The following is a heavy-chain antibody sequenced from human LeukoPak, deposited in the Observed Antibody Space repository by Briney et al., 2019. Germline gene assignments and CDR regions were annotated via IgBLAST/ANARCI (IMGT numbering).Heavy chain of an antibody. J-gene: IGHJ6*03. D-gene: IGHD3-10*01. V-gene: IGHV1-18*01. CDR1: GYTFTSYG. CDR3: ARANYGSGSYYPKYYYYYMDV. CDR2: ISAYNGNT. Sequence: ASVKVSCKASGYTFTSYGISWVRQAPGQGLEWMGWISAYNGNTNYAQKLQGRVTMTTDTSTSTAYMELRSLRSDDTAVYYCARANYGSGSYYPKYYYYYMDVWGKGTTVTVSS.